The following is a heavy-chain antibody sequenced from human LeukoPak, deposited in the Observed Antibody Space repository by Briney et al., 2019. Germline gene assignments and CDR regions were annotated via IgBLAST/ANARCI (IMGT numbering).Heavy chain of an antibody. CDR1: GFTFSSYW. Sequence: GGSLRLSCSASGFTFSSYWMSWVRQAPGKGLEWVANIKQDGSEKYYVDSVEGRFTISRDNAKNSLYLQMNSLRAEDTAVYYCARASYCSGGSCYLNQMYYFDYWGQGTLVTVSS. CDR3: ARASYCSGGSCYLNQMYYFDY. D-gene: IGHD2-15*01. J-gene: IGHJ4*02. CDR2: IKQDGSEK. V-gene: IGHV3-7*01.